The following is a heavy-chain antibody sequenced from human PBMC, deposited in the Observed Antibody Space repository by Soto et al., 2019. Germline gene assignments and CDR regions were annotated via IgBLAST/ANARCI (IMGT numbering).Heavy chain of an antibody. D-gene: IGHD3-22*01. V-gene: IGHV3-30*18. CDR1: GFTFSNYG. CDR3: AKTNTHYYYDSSSSPDAFHI. CDR2: ISYDGVNK. J-gene: IGHJ3*02. Sequence: PGGSLRLSCAASGFTFSNYGMHWVRQAPGKGLEWVAVISYDGVNKYYADSVKGRFTISRDNSKDTLYLQMNSLRPEDTAVYYCAKTNTHYYYDSSSSPDAFHIWGQGTMVTVSS.